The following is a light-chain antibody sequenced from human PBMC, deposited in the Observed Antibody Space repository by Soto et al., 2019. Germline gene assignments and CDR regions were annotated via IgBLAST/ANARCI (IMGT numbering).Light chain of an antibody. V-gene: IGLV2-14*01. J-gene: IGLJ1*01. CDR3: SSYATSSPYV. Sequence: QSVLAQPASVSGSPGQSITISCTGTSSDVGGYEYVSWYQQHPGKAPRLMIYDVSSRPSDVSFRFSGSKSGNTASLTISGLQAEDEADYYCSSYATSSPYVFGTGTK. CDR2: DVS. CDR1: SSDVGGYEY.